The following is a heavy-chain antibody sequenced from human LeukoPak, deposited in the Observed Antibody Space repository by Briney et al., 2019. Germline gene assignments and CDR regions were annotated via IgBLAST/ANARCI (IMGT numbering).Heavy chain of an antibody. Sequence: PGGSLRLSCAASGFTFSSYAMSWVRQTPGKGLEWVSAISGSGGSTIYYADSVKDRFTISRDNAKNSLYLQMNSLRAEDTAVYYCARESSIAARLRFDYWGQGTLVTVSS. CDR1: GFTFSSYA. CDR3: ARESSIAARLRFDY. J-gene: IGHJ4*02. CDR2: ISGSGGSTI. D-gene: IGHD6-6*01. V-gene: IGHV3-23*01.